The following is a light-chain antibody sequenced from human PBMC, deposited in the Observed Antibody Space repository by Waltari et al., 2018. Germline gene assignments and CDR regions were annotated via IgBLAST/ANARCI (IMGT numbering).Light chain of an antibody. CDR3: QQYGSSTSIT. V-gene: IGKV3-20*01. CDR2: GAT. CDR1: QSVSSSH. J-gene: IGKJ5*01. Sequence: IVLTQSPATLSLSPGERATLSCRASQSVSSSHLAWYQQKPGQAPRLLIHGATSRATGISDRFSGSGSGTDFTLTISRLEPEDFAVYYCQQYGSSTSITFGQGTRLEIK.